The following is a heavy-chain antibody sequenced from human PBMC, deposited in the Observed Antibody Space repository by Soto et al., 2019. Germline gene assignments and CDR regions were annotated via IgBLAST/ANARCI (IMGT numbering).Heavy chain of an antibody. D-gene: IGHD6-6*01. V-gene: IGHV4-34*01. CDR1: GGSFSGYY. J-gene: IGHJ4*02. Sequence: GSLRLSCAVYGGSFSGYYWSWIRQPPGKGLEWIGEINHSGSTNYNPSLKSRVTISVDTSKNQFSLKLSSVTAADTAVYYCARGPKGIAARRIFDYWGQGTLVTVSS. CDR2: INHSGST. CDR3: ARGPKGIAARRIFDY.